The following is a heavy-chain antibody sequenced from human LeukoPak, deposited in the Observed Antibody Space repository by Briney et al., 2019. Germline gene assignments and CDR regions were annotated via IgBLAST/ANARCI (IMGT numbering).Heavy chain of an antibody. Sequence: GGSLRLSCAASGFTFSSYSMNWVRQAPGKGLEWVSSISSSSSYIYYADSVKGRFTISRDNAKNSLYLQMNSLRAEDTAVYYCARDHDTAAGYYYYGMDVWSQGTTVTVSS. J-gene: IGHJ6*02. D-gene: IGHD5-18*01. CDR2: ISSSSSYI. V-gene: IGHV3-21*01. CDR1: GFTFSSYS. CDR3: ARDHDTAAGYYYYGMDV.